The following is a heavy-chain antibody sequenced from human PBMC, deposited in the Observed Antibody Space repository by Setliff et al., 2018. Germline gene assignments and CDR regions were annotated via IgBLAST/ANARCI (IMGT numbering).Heavy chain of an antibody. CDR3: ARDSGFIGHCTGGICFSY. Sequence: PSETLSLTCTVSGGSISSGSYYWTWIRQPAGKGLEWIGHFYTSGITSYNPSLKSRVTISGDTSKNQFSLKVNSVTAADTAVYYCARDSGFIGHCTGGICFSYWGQGRLVTVSS. D-gene: IGHD2-8*02. J-gene: IGHJ4*02. CDR1: GGSISSGSYY. CDR2: FYTSGIT. V-gene: IGHV4-61*09.